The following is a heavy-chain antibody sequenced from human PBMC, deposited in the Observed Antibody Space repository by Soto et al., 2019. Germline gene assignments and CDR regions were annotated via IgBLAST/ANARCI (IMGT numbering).Heavy chain of an antibody. CDR3: ARGPGIPAAQLRGWFDP. J-gene: IGHJ5*02. CDR2: IYPGDSDT. CDR1: GYSFTSHW. Sequence: GESLKISCKGSGYSFTSHWIGWVRQMPGKGLEWMGIIYPGDSDTRYSPSFQGQVTISADKSISTAYLQWSSLKASDTAMYYCARGPGIPAAQLRGWFDPWGQGTLVTVSS. V-gene: IGHV5-51*01. D-gene: IGHD2-2*01.